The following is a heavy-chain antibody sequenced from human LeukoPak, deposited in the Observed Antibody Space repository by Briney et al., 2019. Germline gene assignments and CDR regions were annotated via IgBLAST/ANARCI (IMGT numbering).Heavy chain of an antibody. V-gene: IGHV3-7*04. J-gene: IGHJ4*02. D-gene: IGHD2-21*02. CDR3: VRGDWYFES. CDR1: GFTFSDSR. CDR2: VNKEGTEK. Sequence: GGSLRLSCAASGFTFSDSRMTWVRQAPGTGLEWVANVNKEGTEKHFLDSVEGRFTISRDNDKKSLYLQMSSLRPEDTAVYFCVRGDWYFESWGQGTLVTVSS.